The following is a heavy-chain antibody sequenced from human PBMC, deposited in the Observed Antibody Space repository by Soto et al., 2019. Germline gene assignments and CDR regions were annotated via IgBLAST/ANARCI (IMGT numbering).Heavy chain of an antibody. CDR3: VCFECGRTAVVTAMEANGY. CDR2: VNSDESTT. J-gene: IGHJ4*02. CDR1: GFTFSSYW. V-gene: IGHV3-74*01. Sequence: LSCAASGFTFSSYWMHWVRQGPGKGLVWVSRVNSDESTTSYADSVKGRFTISRDNAKNTLYLQMSSLRVEDTALYYCVCFECGRTAVVTAMEANGYWGQGTLVTVSS. D-gene: IGHD2-21*02.